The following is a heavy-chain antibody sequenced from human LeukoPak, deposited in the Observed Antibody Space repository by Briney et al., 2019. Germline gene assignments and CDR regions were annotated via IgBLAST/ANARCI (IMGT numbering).Heavy chain of an antibody. Sequence: SETLSLTCTVSGGSISSSSYYWSWIRQPPGKGLEWIGYIYYSGSTNYNPSLKSRVTISVDTSKNQFSLKLSSVTAADTAVYYCASFQASGYDGRRFDPWGQGTLVTVSS. V-gene: IGHV4-61*01. J-gene: IGHJ5*02. CDR2: IYYSGST. CDR3: ASFQASGYDGRRFDP. D-gene: IGHD5-12*01. CDR1: GGSISSSSYY.